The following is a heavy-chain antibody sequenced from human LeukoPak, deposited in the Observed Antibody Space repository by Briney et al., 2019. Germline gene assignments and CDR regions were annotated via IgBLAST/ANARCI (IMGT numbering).Heavy chain of an antibody. CDR1: GFTFSSYA. CDR3: ARAAGDYSFNYYYYYGMDV. V-gene: IGHV3-30-3*01. Sequence: GGSLRLSCAASGFTFSSYAMHWVRQAPGKGLEWVAVISYDGSNKYYPDSVKGRFTISRDNSKNTLYLQMNSLRAEDTAVYYCARAAGDYSFNYYYYYGMDVWGQGTTVTVS. D-gene: IGHD4-11*01. J-gene: IGHJ6*02. CDR2: ISYDGSNK.